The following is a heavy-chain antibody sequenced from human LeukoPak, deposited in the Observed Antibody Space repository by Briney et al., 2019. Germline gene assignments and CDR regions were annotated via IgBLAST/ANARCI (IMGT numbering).Heavy chain of an antibody. V-gene: IGHV3-20*04. CDR2: INWNGGST. CDR3: AKEYCSSTSCYSKD. D-gene: IGHD2-2*01. J-gene: IGHJ3*01. CDR1: GFTFDDYG. Sequence: GGSLRLSCAASGFTFDDYGMSWVRQAPGKGLEWVSGINWNGGSTGYADSVKGRFTISRDNAKNSLYLQMNSLRAEDTAVYYCAKEYCSSTSCYSKDWGQGTMVTVSS.